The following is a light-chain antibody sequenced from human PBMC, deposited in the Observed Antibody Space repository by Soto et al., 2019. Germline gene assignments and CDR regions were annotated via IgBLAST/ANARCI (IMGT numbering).Light chain of an antibody. J-gene: IGKJ1*01. Sequence: DVQMTQSPSTLSASVGDRVTITCRASQSIGAGLAWFQQKPGRASKLLIYKASSLESGYPSTFSGSASGTEFTLTISSLQPDDFATYYFQQYYDYSWTFGQGTKVDIK. CDR2: KAS. CDR1: QSIGAG. CDR3: QQYYDYSWT. V-gene: IGKV1-5*03.